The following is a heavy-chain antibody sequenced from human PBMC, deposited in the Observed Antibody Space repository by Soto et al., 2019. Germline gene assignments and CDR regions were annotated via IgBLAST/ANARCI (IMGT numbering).Heavy chain of an antibody. CDR1: GCNFEDHF. CDR2: INWKSDI. V-gene: IGHV3-9*01. J-gene: IGHJ4*02. Sequence: LXLSCAIAGCNFEDHFVHWVGQAPEKGMEWVSGINWKSDIGYADSVKGRFTSSRDNAENALYLQMNSLRAEDTELYYCSISQGGGGRATFIYWGQGTQVTVSS. D-gene: IGHD5-12*01. CDR3: SISQGGGGRATFIY.